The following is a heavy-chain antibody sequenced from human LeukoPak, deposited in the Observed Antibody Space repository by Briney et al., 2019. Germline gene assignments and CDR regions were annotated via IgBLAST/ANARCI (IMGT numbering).Heavy chain of an antibody. CDR2: IYYSGNT. Sequence: PSETLSLTCTVSGGSISSRTYHWGWIRQPPGKGLEWIGTIYYSGNTYYNSSLKSRVTISIDTPKNQFSLKLNSVTAADTAVYYCARRYGGDSVPFDYWGQGTLVTVSS. D-gene: IGHD4-23*01. V-gene: IGHV4-39*01. J-gene: IGHJ4*02. CDR1: GGSISSRTYH. CDR3: ARRYGGDSVPFDY.